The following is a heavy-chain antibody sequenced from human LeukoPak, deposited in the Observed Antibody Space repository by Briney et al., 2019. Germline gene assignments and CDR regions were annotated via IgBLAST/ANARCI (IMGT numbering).Heavy chain of an antibody. J-gene: IGHJ4*02. D-gene: IGHD4-11*01. CDR3: ARGVDYSNYFDY. Sequence: TLSLTCAVSGGSISSGGYSWSWIRQPPGKGLEWIGYIYHSGSTYYNPSLKSRVTISVDRSKNQFSLKLSSVTAADTVVYYCARGVDYSNYFDYWGQGTLVTVSS. V-gene: IGHV4-30-2*01. CDR1: GGSISSGGYS. CDR2: IYHSGST.